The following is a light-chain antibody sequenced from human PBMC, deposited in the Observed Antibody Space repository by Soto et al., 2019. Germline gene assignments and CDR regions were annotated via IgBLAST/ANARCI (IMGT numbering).Light chain of an antibody. V-gene: IGKV1-5*01. J-gene: IGKJ1*01. CDR1: QSISSW. CDR2: GAS. Sequence: EIQMTQSPSTLSASVGYRVTITGRASQSISSWLAWYQQKPGKAPNLLISGASTLEEGVPSRFRGSGSGTEFTLTITSLQTDDFATYYCQQYITYSTFGQGTKVDI. CDR3: QQYITYST.